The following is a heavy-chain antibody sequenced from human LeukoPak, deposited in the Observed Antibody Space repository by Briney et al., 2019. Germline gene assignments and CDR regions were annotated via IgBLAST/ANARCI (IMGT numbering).Heavy chain of an antibody. J-gene: IGHJ6*02. CDR1: GYTFTSYG. CDR3: ARDRGGSYYYYGMDV. D-gene: IGHD1-26*01. Sequence: ASVKVSFKASGYTFTSYGISWVRQAPGQGLEWMGWISAYNGNTNYAQKLQGRVTMTTDTSTSTAYMELRSLRSDDTAVYYCARDRGGSYYYYGMDVWGQGTTVTVSS. CDR2: ISAYNGNT. V-gene: IGHV1-18*01.